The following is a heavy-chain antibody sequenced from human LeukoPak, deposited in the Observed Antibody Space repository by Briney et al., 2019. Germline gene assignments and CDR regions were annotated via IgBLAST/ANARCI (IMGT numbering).Heavy chain of an antibody. CDR3: AKLSSVSSQDFDY. CDR1: GFTFSTYA. V-gene: IGHV3-23*01. J-gene: IGHJ4*02. CDR2: ISNGGVST. D-gene: IGHD2-2*01. Sequence: GVSLRLSCAASGFTFSTYAMTWVRQAPGKGLDWVSVISNGGVSTYYADSVKGRFTISRDNSKNTLYLEMNSLRAEDTALYYCAKLSSVSSQDFDYWGQGTLVTVSS.